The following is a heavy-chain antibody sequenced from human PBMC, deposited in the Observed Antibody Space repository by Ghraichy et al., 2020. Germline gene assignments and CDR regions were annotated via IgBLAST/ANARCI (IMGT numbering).Heavy chain of an antibody. J-gene: IGHJ4*02. CDR3: ARQDVLVRGVLDY. D-gene: IGHD3-10*01. V-gene: IGHV4-59*05. Sequence: SETLSLTCTVSGGSISSYYWSWIRQPPGKGLEWIGSIYYSGSTYYNPSLKRRVTISVDTSKNQFSLKLSSVTAADTTVYYCARQDVLVRGVLDYWGQGTLVTVSS. CDR2: IYYSGST. CDR1: GGSISSYY.